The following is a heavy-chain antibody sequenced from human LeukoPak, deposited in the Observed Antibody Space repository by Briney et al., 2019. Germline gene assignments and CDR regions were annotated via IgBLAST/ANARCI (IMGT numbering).Heavy chain of an antibody. Sequence: PGGSLRLSCAASGFTFSNAWMNWVRQAPGKGLEWVAVIWYDGSNKYYADSVKGRFTISRDNSKNTLYLQMNSLRAEDTAVYYCARELPGYSSGWYFDYYYYGMDVWGQGTTVTVSS. D-gene: IGHD6-19*01. V-gene: IGHV3-33*08. J-gene: IGHJ6*02. CDR3: ARELPGYSSGWYFDYYYYGMDV. CDR2: IWYDGSNK. CDR1: GFTFSNAW.